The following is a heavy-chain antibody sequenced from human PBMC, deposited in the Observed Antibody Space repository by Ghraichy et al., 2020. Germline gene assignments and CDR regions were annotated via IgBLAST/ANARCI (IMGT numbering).Heavy chain of an antibody. CDR1: GFSFSAYD. Sequence: GGSLRLSCAASGFSFSAYDMHWVRQVPGKGLEFVSGIGIAGDTYYSDSVRGRFIISRDDAKNSFYLQMDGVRAEDTSIYYCTRRATDFWFFDLWAVAPSSLSPQ. CDR2: IGIAGDT. D-gene: IGHD2/OR15-2a*01. J-gene: IGHJ2*01. CDR3: TRRATDFWFFDL. V-gene: IGHV3-13*04.